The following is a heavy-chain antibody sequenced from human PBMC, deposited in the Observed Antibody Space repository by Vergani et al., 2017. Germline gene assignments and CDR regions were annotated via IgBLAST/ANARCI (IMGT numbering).Heavy chain of an antibody. Sequence: QVQLVQSGAEVKKPGASVKVSCKVSGYTLTELSMHWVRQAPGKGLEWMGGFDPEDGETIYAQTFQGRVTMTEDTSTDTAYMELSSLRSEDTAVYYCATAPRVPAATWIWFDPWGQGTLVTVSS. CDR1: GYTLTELS. CDR3: ATAPRVPAATWIWFDP. J-gene: IGHJ5*02. CDR2: FDPEDGET. D-gene: IGHD2-2*01. V-gene: IGHV1-24*01.